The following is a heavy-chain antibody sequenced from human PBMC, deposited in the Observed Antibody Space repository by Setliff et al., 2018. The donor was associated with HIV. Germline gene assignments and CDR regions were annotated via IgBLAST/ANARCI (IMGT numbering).Heavy chain of an antibody. Sequence: SETLSLTCTVSGGPISSYYWSWMRQPPGKGLEWIGCIYTSGNTNYNPSLKSRVTMSVDTSKNQFSLKLSSVTAADTAVYFCARGRGSSSSWPIDYWGQGTLVTVSS. CDR2: IYTSGNT. CDR3: ARGRGSSSSWPIDY. CDR1: GGPISSYY. D-gene: IGHD6-13*01. V-gene: IGHV4-4*09. J-gene: IGHJ4*02.